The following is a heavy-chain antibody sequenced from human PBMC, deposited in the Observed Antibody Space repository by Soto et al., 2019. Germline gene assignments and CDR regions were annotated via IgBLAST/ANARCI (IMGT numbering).Heavy chain of an antibody. Sequence: QVQLVQSGAEVKKPGASVKVSCKASGYNFTSYGISWVRQAPGQGLEWMGWISVYNGNTNYAQKLQGRVTMTTDISTSTVYMELRSLRSDDTAVYYCARDRGYNWNYGWFDPWGQGTLVTVSS. J-gene: IGHJ5*02. D-gene: IGHD1-7*01. CDR3: ARDRGYNWNYGWFDP. CDR2: ISVYNGNT. CDR1: GYNFTSYG. V-gene: IGHV1-18*01.